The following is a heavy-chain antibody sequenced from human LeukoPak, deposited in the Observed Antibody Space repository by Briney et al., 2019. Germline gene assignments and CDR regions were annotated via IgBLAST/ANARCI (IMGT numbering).Heavy chain of an antibody. Sequence: SETLSLTCAVYGGSFSGYYWSWIRQPPGKGLEWIGEINHSGSTNYNPSLKSRVTISVDTSKNQFSLKLSSVTAADTAVYYCARGGWVVPAATQVGNWFDPWGQGTLVNVSS. CDR3: ARGGWVVPAATQVGNWFDP. D-gene: IGHD2-2*01. J-gene: IGHJ5*02. CDR2: INHSGST. CDR1: GGSFSGYY. V-gene: IGHV4-34*01.